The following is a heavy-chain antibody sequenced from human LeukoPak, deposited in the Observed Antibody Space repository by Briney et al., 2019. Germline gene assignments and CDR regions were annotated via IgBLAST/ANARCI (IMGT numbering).Heavy chain of an antibody. CDR3: VRDRELNY. J-gene: IGHJ4*02. CDR1: GGSFSGYY. CDR2: TYNSGST. D-gene: IGHD3-10*01. Sequence: PSETLSLTCAVYGGSFSGYYWSWIRQPPGKGLEWLGYTYNSGSTLYNPSLKSRVTISVDTSRNEFSLRLTSVTAADAAVYYCVRDRELNYWGQGTLVTVSS. V-gene: IGHV4-59*01.